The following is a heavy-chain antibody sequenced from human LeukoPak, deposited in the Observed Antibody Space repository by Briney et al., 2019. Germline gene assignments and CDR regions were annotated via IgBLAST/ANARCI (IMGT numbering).Heavy chain of an antibody. V-gene: IGHV3-30*18. CDR3: AKSGIAAAGQRGYFDN. CDR2: ISSDASNK. J-gene: IGHJ4*02. CDR1: GFNFSSYG. D-gene: IGHD6-13*01. Sequence: GGSLRLSCAASGFNFSSYGMHWVRQAPGKGLEWLAVISSDASNKYFADSVKGRFTISRDASKNTLYLQMNSLTAEDTAVHYCAKSGIAAAGQRGYFDNWGQGALVTVSS.